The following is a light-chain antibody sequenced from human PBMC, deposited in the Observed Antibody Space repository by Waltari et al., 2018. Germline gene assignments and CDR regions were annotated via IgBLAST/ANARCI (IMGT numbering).Light chain of an antibody. J-gene: IGKJ1*01. Sequence: EIVMTQSPATLSVSPGESVTLSCRASERVSNSLAWYQQKLGQPPRLLVSRASTRATGIRDRFSASGSGTEFTLTIDSLQSEDFAVYICQQYNNWPQTFGRGTKVEIK. CDR1: ERVSNS. V-gene: IGKV3-15*01. CDR3: QQYNNWPQT. CDR2: RAS.